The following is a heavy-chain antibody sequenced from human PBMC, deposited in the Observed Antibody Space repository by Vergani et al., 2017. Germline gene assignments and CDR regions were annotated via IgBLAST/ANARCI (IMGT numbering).Heavy chain of an antibody. Sequence: EVQLLESGGGLVQPGGSLRLSCAASGFTFSSYAMSWVRQAPGKGLEWVSAISGSGGSTYYADSVKGRFTISRDNSKNTLYLQMNSLRAEDTAVYYCAKGPVRFDGGIGSYFDYWGQGTLVTVSS. D-gene: IGHD4-17*01. CDR2: ISGSGGST. CDR3: AKGPVRFDGGIGSYFDY. V-gene: IGHV3-23*01. CDR1: GFTFSSYA. J-gene: IGHJ4*02.